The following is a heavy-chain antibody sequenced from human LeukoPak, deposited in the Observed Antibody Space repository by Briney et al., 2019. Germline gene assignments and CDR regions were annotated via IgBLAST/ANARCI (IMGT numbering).Heavy chain of an antibody. CDR3: ARDSIAAAGTRAFDI. CDR1: GYTFTSYG. Sequence: GASVKVSCKXSGYTFTSYGISWVRQAPGQGLERMGWISAYNGNTNYSQKLQGRVTMTTDTSTSTAYMELRRLRSDDTAVYYCARDSIAAAGTRAFDIWGQGTMVTVSS. D-gene: IGHD6-13*01. J-gene: IGHJ3*02. CDR2: ISAYNGNT. V-gene: IGHV1-18*01.